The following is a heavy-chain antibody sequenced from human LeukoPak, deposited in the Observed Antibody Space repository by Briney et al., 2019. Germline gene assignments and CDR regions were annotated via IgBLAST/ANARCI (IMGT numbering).Heavy chain of an antibody. CDR1: GGTFSSHA. CDR2: MLPIFGIA. D-gene: IGHD2-2*02. V-gene: IGHV1-69*10. J-gene: IGHJ4*02. CDR3: ARVQLLYFPNPYFDY. Sequence: SVKVSCKASGGTFSSHAISWVRQAPGQGLEWIGGMLPIFGIANYAQKVQGRVTLTADKSTNRVYMELSSLRSEDTAVYYCARVQLLYFPNPYFDYWGQGTLVTVSS.